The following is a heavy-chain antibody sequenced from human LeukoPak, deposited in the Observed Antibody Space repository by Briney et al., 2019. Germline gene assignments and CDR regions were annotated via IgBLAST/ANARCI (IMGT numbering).Heavy chain of an antibody. Sequence: GESLKISCKGSGYSFTSYWIGWVRQMPGKGLEWMGIIYPGDSDTRYSPSFQGQVTISADKSISTAYLQWSSLKASDTAMYYCARGGNFDWLLYPYFQHWGQGTLVTVSS. CDR2: IYPGDSDT. V-gene: IGHV5-51*01. CDR1: GYSFTSYW. J-gene: IGHJ1*01. CDR3: ARGGNFDWLLYPYFQH. D-gene: IGHD3-9*01.